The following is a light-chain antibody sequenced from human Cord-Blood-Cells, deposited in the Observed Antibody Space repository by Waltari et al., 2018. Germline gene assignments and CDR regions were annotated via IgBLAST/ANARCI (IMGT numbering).Light chain of an antibody. CDR1: SSDVGSYNL. CDR3: CSYAGSSTFD. Sequence: QSALTQPASVSGSPGQSIPISCTGTSSDVGSYNLVPWYQQHPGKAPKLMIYEGSKRPSGVSNRFSGSKSGNTASLTISGLQAEDEADYYCCSYAGSSTFDFGTGTKVTVL. J-gene: IGLJ1*01. CDR2: EGS. V-gene: IGLV2-23*03.